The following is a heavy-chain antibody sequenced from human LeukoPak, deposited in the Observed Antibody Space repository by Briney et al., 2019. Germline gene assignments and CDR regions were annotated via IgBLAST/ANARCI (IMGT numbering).Heavy chain of an antibody. CDR3: ARQAIQLWFDY. J-gene: IGHJ5*01. D-gene: IGHD5-18*01. V-gene: IGHV4-31*03. CDR1: GGSISSRGYY. CDR2: IYYSGST. Sequence: SQTLSLTCTVSGGSISSRGYYWSWIRQHPGKGLEWIGYIYYSGSTYYNPSLKSRVTISVDTSKNQFSLKLSSVTAADTAVYYCARQAIQLWFDYWGQGTLVTVSS.